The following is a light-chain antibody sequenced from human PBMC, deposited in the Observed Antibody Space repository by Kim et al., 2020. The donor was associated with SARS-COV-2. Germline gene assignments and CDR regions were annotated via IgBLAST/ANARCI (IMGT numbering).Light chain of an antibody. CDR3: QSYNRSNVV. J-gene: IGLJ2*01. CDR2: EDD. CDR1: SGRIDDNY. V-gene: IGLV6-57*02. Sequence: GKTVTISCTGSSGRIDDNYVQWYQQRPGGVPTAVIYEDDQRPSGVSDRFSGSIDNSSNSASLTISGLKTEDEADYYCQSYNRSNVVFGGGTQLTVL.